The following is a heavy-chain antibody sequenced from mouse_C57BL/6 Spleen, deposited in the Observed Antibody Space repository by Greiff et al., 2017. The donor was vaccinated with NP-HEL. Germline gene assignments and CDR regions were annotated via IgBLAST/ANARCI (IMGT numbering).Heavy chain of an antibody. V-gene: IGHV1-82*01. CDR2: IYPGDGDT. D-gene: IGHD2-4*01. CDR3: ARLGGLGGNAMDY. J-gene: IGHJ4*01. CDR1: GYAFSSSW. Sequence: VQLQESGPELVKPGASVKISCKASGYAFSSSWMNWVKQRPGKGLEWIGRIYPGDGDTNYNGKFKGKATLTADKSSSTAYMQLGSLTSEDSAVYFCARLGGLGGNAMDYWGQGTSVTVSS.